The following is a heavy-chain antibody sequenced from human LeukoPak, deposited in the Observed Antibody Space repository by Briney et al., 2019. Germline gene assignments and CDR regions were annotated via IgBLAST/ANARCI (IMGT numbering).Heavy chain of an antibody. J-gene: IGHJ4*02. CDR2: IIPIFGTA. V-gene: IGHV1-69*05. CDR1: GGTFSSYA. D-gene: IGHD3-10*01. Sequence: SVKVSCKASGGTFSSYAISWVRQAPGQGLEWMGGIIPIFGTANYAQKFQGRVTITTDESTSTAYMELSGLRSEDTAVYYCALGETIGYFVDYWGQGTLVTVSS. CDR3: ALGETIGYFVDY.